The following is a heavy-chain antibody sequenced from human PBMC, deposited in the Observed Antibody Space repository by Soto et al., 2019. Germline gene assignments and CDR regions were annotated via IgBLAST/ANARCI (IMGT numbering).Heavy chain of an antibody. J-gene: IGHJ4*02. CDR3: ARGRDYGDFYFDY. Sequence: QVQLVQSGAAVKKPGASVKVSCRASGYTFTDFGISWVRQAPGQGLEWLGWISPYNGNTQYVENLQGRVTMTTDTSTNTAYMELRSLRPDDTAVYYCARGRDYGDFYFDYWGQGTLVTVSS. CDR1: GYTFTDFG. V-gene: IGHV1-18*01. D-gene: IGHD4-17*01. CDR2: ISPYNGNT.